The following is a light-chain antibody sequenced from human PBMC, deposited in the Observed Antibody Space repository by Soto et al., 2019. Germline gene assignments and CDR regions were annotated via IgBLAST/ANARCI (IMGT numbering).Light chain of an antibody. CDR3: SLYTSENAYV. J-gene: IGLJ1*01. CDR1: TSDVGAYNY. CDR2: EVS. V-gene: IGLV2-14*01. Sequence: QSALTQPASVSGSPGQSITISCTGSTSDVGAYNYVSWYKHHPGQAPQLMIYEVSNRPSGVSIRFSGSKSGNTASLTISGLQADDEGDYYCSLYTSENAYVFGTGTKVTVL.